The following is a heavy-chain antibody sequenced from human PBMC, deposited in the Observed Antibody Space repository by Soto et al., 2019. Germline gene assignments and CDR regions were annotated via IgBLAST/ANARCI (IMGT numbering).Heavy chain of an antibody. CDR1: GFTFSSYA. CDR2: ISSNGGST. J-gene: IGHJ4*02. Sequence: EVQLVESGGGLVQPGGSLRLSCAASGFTFSSYAMHWVRQAPGKGLEYVSAISSNGGSTYYANSVKGRFTISRDDSKNTLYLQMGSLRAEDMAVYYCARAGRAGYYFDYWGQGTLVTVSS. CDR3: ARAGRAGYYFDY. D-gene: IGHD3-10*01. V-gene: IGHV3-64*01.